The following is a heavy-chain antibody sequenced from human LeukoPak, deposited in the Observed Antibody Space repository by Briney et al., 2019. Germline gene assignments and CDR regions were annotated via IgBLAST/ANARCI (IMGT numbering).Heavy chain of an antibody. V-gene: IGHV3-30*03. Sequence: LTGGSLRLSCAASGFTFSSYGIHWVRQAPGKGLEWVAVMSYDGSKKYYANSIKGRFTISRDNSRNTLYLQMNSLRAEDTAVYYCARLLWFGELSSAVFNYWGQGTLVTVSS. CDR2: MSYDGSKK. CDR1: GFTFSSYG. D-gene: IGHD3-10*01. CDR3: ARLLWFGELSSAVFNY. J-gene: IGHJ4*02.